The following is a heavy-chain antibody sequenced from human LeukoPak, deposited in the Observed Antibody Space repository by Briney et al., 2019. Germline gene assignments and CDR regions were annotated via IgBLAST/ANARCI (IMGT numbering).Heavy chain of an antibody. D-gene: IGHD5-24*01. V-gene: IGHV3-21*04. CDR3: ARRQYGDGYSYFDY. CDR1: GFTFSSYS. Sequence: PGGSLRLSCEASGFTFSSYSMNWVRQAPGKGLEWVSSISSSSSYIYYADSVKGRFTISRDNAKNSLYLQMSSLRAEDTALYYCARRQYGDGYSYFDYWGQGTLVTVSS. CDR2: ISSSSSYI. J-gene: IGHJ4*02.